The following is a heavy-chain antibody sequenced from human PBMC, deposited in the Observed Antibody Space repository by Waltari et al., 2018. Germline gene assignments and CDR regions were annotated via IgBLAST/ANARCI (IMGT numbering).Heavy chain of an antibody. Sequence: QVQLQQWGAGLLKPSETLSLTCAVYGGSFSGYYWLWIRQPPGKGLEWIGEINHSGSTNYNPSLKSRVTISVDTSKNQFSLKLSSVTAADTAVYYCARGSSSLAFDLWGRGTLVTVSS. V-gene: IGHV4-34*01. CDR1: GGSFSGYY. CDR2: INHSGST. CDR3: ARGSSSLAFDL. J-gene: IGHJ2*01. D-gene: IGHD6-6*01.